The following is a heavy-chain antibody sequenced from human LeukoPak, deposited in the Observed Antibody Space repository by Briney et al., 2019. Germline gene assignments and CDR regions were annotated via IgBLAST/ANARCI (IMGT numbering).Heavy chain of an antibody. Sequence: ASVKVSCKASGYTFTSYGISWVRQAPGQGPEWMGWISAYNGNTNYAQKLQGRVTMTTDTSTSTAYMELRSLRSDDTAVYYCARVYSSGWYGDWFDPWGQGTLVTVSS. D-gene: IGHD6-19*01. CDR3: ARVYSSGWYGDWFDP. CDR2: ISAYNGNT. J-gene: IGHJ5*02. V-gene: IGHV1-18*01. CDR1: GYTFTSYG.